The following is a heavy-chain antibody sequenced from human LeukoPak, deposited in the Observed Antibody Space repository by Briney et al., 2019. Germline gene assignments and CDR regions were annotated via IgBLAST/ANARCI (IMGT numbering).Heavy chain of an antibody. V-gene: IGHV3-23*01. CDR3: AKRDSSGSYYFDY. J-gene: IGHJ4*02. CDR1: GFTFSSSA. CDR2: IGRSGGST. D-gene: IGHD6-19*01. Sequence: GGSLRLSCAASGFTFSSSALSWVRQAPGKGLECVSTIGRSGGSTFYADSVRGRFTISRDNSKNTLYLQMNSLRAEDTAVYYCAKRDSSGSYYFDYWGQGILVTVSS.